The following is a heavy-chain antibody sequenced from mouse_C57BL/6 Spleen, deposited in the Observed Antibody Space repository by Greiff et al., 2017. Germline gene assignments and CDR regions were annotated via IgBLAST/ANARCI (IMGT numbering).Heavy chain of an antibody. CDR2: IWWDDDK. Sequence: ESGPGILQPSQTPSLTCSFSGFSLGTFVMGVGWIRQPSGKGLEWLAHIWWDDDKYYNPALKSRLTISKDTSKNQVFLKIANVDTADTATYYCARIAIPLSIYDYSWFAYWGQGTLVTVSA. D-gene: IGHD2-4*01. J-gene: IGHJ3*01. V-gene: IGHV8-8*01. CDR3: ARIAIPLSIYDYSWFAY. CDR1: GFSLGTFVMG.